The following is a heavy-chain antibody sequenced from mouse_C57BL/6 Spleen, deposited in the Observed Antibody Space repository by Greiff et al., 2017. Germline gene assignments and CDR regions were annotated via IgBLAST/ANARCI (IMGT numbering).Heavy chain of an antibody. CDR3: ARRFTTVVPYFDY. CDR1: GYTFTDYN. Sequence: VQLKESGPELVKPGASVKMSCKASGYTFTDYNMHWVKQSHGKSLEWIGYINPNNGGTSYNQKFKGKATLTVNKSSSTAYMELRSLTSEDSAVYYCARRFTTVVPYFDYWGQGTTLTVSS. J-gene: IGHJ2*01. D-gene: IGHD1-1*01. CDR2: INPNNGGT. V-gene: IGHV1-22*01.